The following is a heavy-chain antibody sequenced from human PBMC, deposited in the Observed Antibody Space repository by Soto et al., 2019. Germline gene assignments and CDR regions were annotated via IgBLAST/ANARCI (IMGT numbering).Heavy chain of an antibody. CDR1: GGSISSSSYY. V-gene: IGHV4-39*01. CDR2: IYYSGST. J-gene: IGHJ4*02. Sequence: QLQLQESGPGLVKPSETLSLTCTVSGGSISSSSYYWGWIRQPPGKGLEWIGSIYYSGSTYYNPSLKSRVTISVATSKNQFSLKLSSVTAADTAVYYCARPGVDYYDSSGPTIFDYWGQGTLVTVSS. CDR3: ARPGVDYYDSSGPTIFDY. D-gene: IGHD3-22*01.